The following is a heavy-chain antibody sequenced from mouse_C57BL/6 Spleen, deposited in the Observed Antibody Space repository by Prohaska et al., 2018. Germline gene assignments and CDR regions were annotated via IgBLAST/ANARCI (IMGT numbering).Heavy chain of an antibody. CDR1: GFTFSNYW. V-gene: IGHV6-3*01. D-gene: IGHD1-1*01. J-gene: IGHJ1*03. CDR2: IRLKSDNYAT. Sequence: EVKLEESGGGLVQPGGSMKLSCVASGFTFSNYWMNWVRQSPEKGLEWVAQIRLKSDNYATHYAESVKGRFTISRDDSKSSVYLQMNNLRAEDTGIYYCTRYYGSSYGYWYFDVWGTGTTVTVSS. CDR3: TRYYGSSYGYWYFDV.